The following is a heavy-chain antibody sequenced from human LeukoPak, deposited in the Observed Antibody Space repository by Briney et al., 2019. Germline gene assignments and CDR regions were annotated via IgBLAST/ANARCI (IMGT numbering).Heavy chain of an antibody. Sequence: QPGGSLRLSCAASGFTFDDYGMHWVRQVPGKGPEWVSGINWSGSSIGYADSVKGRITISRDNAKNTLYLQMNSLRAEDTAVYYCTRSLNSGSYPDYWGQGTLVTVSS. V-gene: IGHV3-9*01. CDR2: INWSGSSI. CDR3: TRSLNSGSYPDY. CDR1: GFTFDDYG. J-gene: IGHJ4*02. D-gene: IGHD1-26*01.